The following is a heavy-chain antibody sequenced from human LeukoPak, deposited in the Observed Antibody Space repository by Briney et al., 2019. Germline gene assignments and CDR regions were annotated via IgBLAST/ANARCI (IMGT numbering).Heavy chain of an antibody. Sequence: PGGSLRLSCVASGFTFSSFYMHWVRQAPGKGLERVAVIWYDGSNKYYADSVKGRFTISRDNSKNTLYLQMNSLRAEDTAVYYCARGREYCSSPSCRDAFDIWGRGTMVTVSS. D-gene: IGHD2-2*01. CDR1: GFTFSSFY. CDR2: IWYDGSNK. CDR3: ARGREYCSSPSCRDAFDI. V-gene: IGHV3-33*01. J-gene: IGHJ3*02.